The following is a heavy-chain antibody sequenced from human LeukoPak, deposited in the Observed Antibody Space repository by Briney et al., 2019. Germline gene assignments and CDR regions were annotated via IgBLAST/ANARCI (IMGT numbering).Heavy chain of an antibody. CDR1: GYTFTSYY. D-gene: IGHD6-19*01. CDR2: ISPSGGGT. Sequence: ASVKVSRKSSGYTFTSYYIHWVRQAPGQGLEWMGIISPSGGGTGYAQNFQGRVTMTRDTSTSTVYMELSSLRSEDTAVYFCARGGPQWLVLRKRFYFDSWGQGTLVTVSS. CDR3: ARGGPQWLVLRKRFYFDS. V-gene: IGHV1-46*01. J-gene: IGHJ4*02.